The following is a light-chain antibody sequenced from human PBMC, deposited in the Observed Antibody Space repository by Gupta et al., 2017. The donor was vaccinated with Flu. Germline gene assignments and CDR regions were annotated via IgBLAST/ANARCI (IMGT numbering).Light chain of an antibody. CDR3: QSYDSSLSVVV. J-gene: IGLJ2*01. CDR1: SSNIGAGYD. Sequence: RVTISCPGSSSNIGAGYDVHWYQQLPGTAPKLLIYGNSNRPSGVPDRFSGSKSGTSASLAITGLQAEDEADYYCQSYDSSLSVVVFGGGTKLTVL. CDR2: GNS. V-gene: IGLV1-40*01.